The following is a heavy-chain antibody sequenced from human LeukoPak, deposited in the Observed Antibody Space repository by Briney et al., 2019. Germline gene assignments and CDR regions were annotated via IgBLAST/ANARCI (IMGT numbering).Heavy chain of an antibody. D-gene: IGHD3-3*01. V-gene: IGHV4-34*01. CDR2: INHSGST. CDR1: GGSFSGYY. CDR3: ARGRIRAFGDYYYGMDV. J-gene: IGHJ6*02. Sequence: SETLSLTCAVYGGSFSGYYWSWIRQPPGKGLEWIGEINHSGSTNYNPSLKSRVTISVDTSKNQFSLKLSSVTAADTAVYYCARGRIRAFGDYYYGMDVWGQGTTVTVSS.